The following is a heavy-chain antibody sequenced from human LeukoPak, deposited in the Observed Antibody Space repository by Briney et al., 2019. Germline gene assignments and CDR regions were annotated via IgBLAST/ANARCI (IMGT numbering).Heavy chain of an antibody. CDR1: GFTFSSYA. J-gene: IGHJ4*02. Sequence: GGSLRLSCAASGFTFSSYAMGWVRQAPGKGLEWVSAISGSGGSTYYADSVKGRFTISRDNSKNTLYLQMNSLRAEDTAVYYCAGRPGSSSLTHFDYWGQGTLVTVSS. CDR2: ISGSGGST. CDR3: AGRPGSSSLTHFDY. V-gene: IGHV3-23*01. D-gene: IGHD6-13*01.